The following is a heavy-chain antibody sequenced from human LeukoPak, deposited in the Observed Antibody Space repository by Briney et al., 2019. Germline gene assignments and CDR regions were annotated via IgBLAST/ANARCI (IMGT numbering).Heavy chain of an antibody. CDR1: GFTFSSYG. CDR3: ASEGATIVDY. D-gene: IGHD5-12*01. CDR2: ISYDGSNK. V-gene: IGHV3-30*03. Sequence: GSLRLSCAASGFTFSSYGMSWVRQAPGKGLEWVAVISYDGSNKYYADSVKGRFTISRDNSKNTLYLQMNSLRAEDTAVYYCASEGATIVDYWGQGTLVTVSS. J-gene: IGHJ4*02.